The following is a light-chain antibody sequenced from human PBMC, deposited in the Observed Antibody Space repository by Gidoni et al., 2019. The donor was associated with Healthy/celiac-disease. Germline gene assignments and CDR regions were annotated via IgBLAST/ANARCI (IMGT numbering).Light chain of an antibody. CDR3: QQSYSTQYT. CDR2: AAS. J-gene: IGKJ2*01. V-gene: IGKV1-39*01. Sequence: IQMTQSPSSLSASVGDRVTITCRASQSINSDLNWYQQKPGKAPKLLIYAASSLQSGVPSRFSGSGSGTDFTLTISSLQPEDFATYYCQQSYSTQYTFGQGTKLEIK. CDR1: QSINSD.